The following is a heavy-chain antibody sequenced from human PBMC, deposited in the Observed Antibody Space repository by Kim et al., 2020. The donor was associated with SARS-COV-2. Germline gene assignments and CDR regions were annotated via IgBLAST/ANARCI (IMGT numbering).Heavy chain of an antibody. CDR2: IKQDGIDK. CDR1: GFTFDTYW. V-gene: IGHV3-7*01. CDR3: ARPSLPGSQNRPIDY. D-gene: IGHD3-9*01. Sequence: GGSLRLSCVATGFTFDTYWMHWVRHAPEKGLEWVAAIKQDGIDKYYVDSVKGRFTIFRDNARNSLFLQMNSLGTDDTGVYYCARPSLPGSQNRPIDYWGQGTLVTVSS. J-gene: IGHJ4*02.